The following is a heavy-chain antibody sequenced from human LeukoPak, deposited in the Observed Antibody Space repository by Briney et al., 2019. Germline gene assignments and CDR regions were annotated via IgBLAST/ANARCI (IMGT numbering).Heavy chain of an antibody. D-gene: IGHD6-13*01. CDR3: ARYIAAAPFDY. V-gene: IGHV1-2*02. J-gene: IGHJ4*02. Sequence: GASVKVSCKASGYTFTGYYMHWVRQAPGQGLDWMGWINPNSGGTNFAQKFQGRVTMTRDTSISTAYMELSRLRSDDTAVYFCARYIAAAPFDYWGQGTLVTVSS. CDR2: INPNSGGT. CDR1: GYTFTGYY.